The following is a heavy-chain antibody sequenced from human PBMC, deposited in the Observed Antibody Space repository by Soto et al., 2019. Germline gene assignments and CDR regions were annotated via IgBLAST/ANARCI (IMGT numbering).Heavy chain of an antibody. CDR1: GFTFSNYA. Sequence: PGGSLRLSCAASGFTFSNYAMSWVRQAPGKGLEWVSAISGSGGSTYYADSVKGRFTISRDNSKNTLYLQMNSLRAEDTAVYYCAKGQYSNYYYMDVWGKGTTVTVSS. J-gene: IGHJ6*03. D-gene: IGHD4-4*01. CDR2: ISGSGGST. CDR3: AKGQYSNYYYMDV. V-gene: IGHV3-23*01.